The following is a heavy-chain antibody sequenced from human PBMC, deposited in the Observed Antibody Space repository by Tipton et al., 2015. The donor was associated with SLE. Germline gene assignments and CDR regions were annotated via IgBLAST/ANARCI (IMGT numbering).Heavy chain of an antibody. D-gene: IGHD6-13*01. Sequence: TLSLTCAVSGYSISSGYYWGWFRQPPGKGLEWIGSIYHSGCTYYNPSPKSRVTISVDTSKNQFSLKLSSVTAADTAVYYCASGVAAGTADYWGQGTLVTVSS. CDR3: ASGVAAGTADY. V-gene: IGHV4-38-2*01. CDR2: IYHSGCT. J-gene: IGHJ4*02. CDR1: GYSISSGYY.